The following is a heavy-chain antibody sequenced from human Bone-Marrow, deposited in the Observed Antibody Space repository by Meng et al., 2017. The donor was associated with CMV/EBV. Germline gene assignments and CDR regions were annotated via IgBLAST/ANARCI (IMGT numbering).Heavy chain of an antibody. CDR2: IYYSGST. J-gene: IGHJ4*02. Sequence: GSLRLSCTVSGGSISSYYWSWIRQPPGKGLEWIGYIYYSGSTNDNPSLKSRVTISVDTSKNQFSLKLSSVTAADTAVYYCARDRAHTPLVLTDWGQGTLVTVSS. CDR1: GGSISSYY. V-gene: IGHV4-59*01. D-gene: IGHD2-21*02. CDR3: ARDRAHTPLVLTD.